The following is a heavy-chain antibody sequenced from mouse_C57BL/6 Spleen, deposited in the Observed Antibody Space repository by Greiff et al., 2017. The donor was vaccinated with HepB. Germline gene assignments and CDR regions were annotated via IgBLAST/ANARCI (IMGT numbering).Heavy chain of an antibody. J-gene: IGHJ2*01. V-gene: IGHV5-4*01. Sequence: EVQGVESGGGLVKPGGSLKLSCAASGFTFSSYAMSWVRQTPEKRLEWVATISDGGSYTYYPDNVKGRFTISRDNAKNNLYLQMSHLKSEDTAMYYCARDLRAFDYWGQGTTLTVSS. CDR3: ARDLRAFDY. CDR1: GFTFSSYA. CDR2: ISDGGSYT. D-gene: IGHD3-1*01.